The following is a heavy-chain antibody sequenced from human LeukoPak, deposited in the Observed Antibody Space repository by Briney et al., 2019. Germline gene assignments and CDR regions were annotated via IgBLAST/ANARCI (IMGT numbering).Heavy chain of an antibody. D-gene: IGHD3-3*01. CDR2: ISASSAYI. V-gene: IGHV3-21*01. Sequence: GGSLRLSCAASGFTFRGYTMNWVRQAPGKGLEWVASISASSAYIFYAASLKGRFTISRDNAKNSLFLEIDSLRAEDTAVYYCARVTDRSGFYYDHWGQGTLVTVAS. J-gene: IGHJ4*02. CDR3: ARVTDRSGFYYDH. CDR1: GFTFRGYT.